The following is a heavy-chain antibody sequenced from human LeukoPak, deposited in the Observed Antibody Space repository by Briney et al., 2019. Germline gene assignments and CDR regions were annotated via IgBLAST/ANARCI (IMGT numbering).Heavy chain of an antibody. D-gene: IGHD3-9*01. CDR3: ARSNYDILTGYHYNWFDP. V-gene: IGHV4-59*08. Sequence: SETLSLTCTVSGGSISSYYWSWIRQPPGKGLEWIGYIYYSGSTNYNPSLKSRVTISVDTSKNQFSLKLSSVTAADTAVYYCARSNYDILTGYHYNWFDPWGQGTLVTVSS. J-gene: IGHJ5*02. CDR2: IYYSGST. CDR1: GGSISSYY.